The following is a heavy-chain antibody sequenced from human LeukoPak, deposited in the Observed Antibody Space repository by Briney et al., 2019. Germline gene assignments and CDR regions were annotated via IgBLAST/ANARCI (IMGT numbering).Heavy chain of an antibody. D-gene: IGHD1-26*01. Sequence: ASVKVSCKASGYTFTGYYMHWVRQAPGQGLEWMGWINPNNGGTNYAQKFQGRVTMTRDTSISTAYMELSRLRSDDTAVYYCARDTTTKRAAKCYFEYWGQGTLVTVSS. CDR3: ARDTTTKRAAKCYFEY. CDR1: GYTFTGYY. J-gene: IGHJ4*02. V-gene: IGHV1-2*02. CDR2: INPNNGGT.